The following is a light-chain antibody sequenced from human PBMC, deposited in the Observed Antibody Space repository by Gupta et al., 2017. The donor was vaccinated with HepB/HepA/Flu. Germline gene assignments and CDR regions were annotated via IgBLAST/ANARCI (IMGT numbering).Light chain of an antibody. V-gene: IGKV3-11*01. Sequence: DILLTQSPATLSLSPGERATLSCRASQSVSSYLAWYQQKPGQAPRLLMCDASNRATGIPARCRGSGSATEFPITIRSLAHEDFVVYYCQQRYNWHPFTFGPGTKVEIK. J-gene: IGKJ3*01. CDR1: QSVSSY. CDR3: QQRYNWHPFT. CDR2: DAS.